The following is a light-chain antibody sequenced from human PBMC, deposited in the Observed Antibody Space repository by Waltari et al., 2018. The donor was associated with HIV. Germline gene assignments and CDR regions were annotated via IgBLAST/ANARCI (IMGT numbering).Light chain of an antibody. V-gene: IGLV1-51*01. CDR2: DNT. CDR1: SSNIGNNF. CDR3: GTWDGSLNVWG. J-gene: IGLJ3*02. Sequence: QSVLTQPPSVSAASGQKVTISCSGSSSNIGNNFVSWYQQLPGIAPKLLIYDNTKRPSGNPDRFSGSKSCTSATLAITGLQTGDEADYYRGTWDGSLNVWGFGGGTKVTV.